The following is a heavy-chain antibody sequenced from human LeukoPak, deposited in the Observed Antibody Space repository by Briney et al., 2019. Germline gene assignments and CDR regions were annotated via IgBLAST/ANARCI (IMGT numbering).Heavy chain of an antibody. CDR3: VTGTGHYYYYYYMDV. CDR2: IYYSGST. Sequence: SETLSLTCTVSGGSISSSKYYWSWIRQPPGKGLEWIGSIYYSGSTYYNPSLKSRVTISVDTSKNQFSLKLSSVTAADTAIYYCVTGTGHYYYYYYMDVWGKGTTVTVSS. CDR1: GGSISSSKYY. V-gene: IGHV4-39*01. D-gene: IGHD1-1*01. J-gene: IGHJ6*03.